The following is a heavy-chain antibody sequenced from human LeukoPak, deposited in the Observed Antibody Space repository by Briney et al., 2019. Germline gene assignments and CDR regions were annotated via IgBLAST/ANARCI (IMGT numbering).Heavy chain of an antibody. CDR3: AREVAGKNYFDY. CDR2: INSDGSST. D-gene: IGHD6-19*01. J-gene: IGHJ4*02. Sequence: PGGSLRLSCAASGFTFSSYWMHWVRQAPGKGLVWVSRINSDGSSTSYADSAKGRFTISRDNAKNSLYLQMNSLRAEDTAVYYCAREVAGKNYFDYWGQGTLVTVSS. V-gene: IGHV3-74*01. CDR1: GFTFSSYW.